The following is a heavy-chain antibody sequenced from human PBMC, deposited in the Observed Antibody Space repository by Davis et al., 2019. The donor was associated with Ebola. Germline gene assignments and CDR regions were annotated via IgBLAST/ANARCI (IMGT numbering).Heavy chain of an antibody. CDR3: AKDGRWLPYPSGMDV. D-gene: IGHD5-24*01. Sequence: ASVKVSCKASGYPFTGYYLHWVRQAPGQGLEWMGWIHPNTGGTNYAQKFQGRVTMTRDTSINTAYMQLTRLTSDDTAVYYCAKDGRWLPYPSGMDVWGQGTAVTVSS. CDR2: IHPNTGGT. J-gene: IGHJ6*02. V-gene: IGHV1-2*02. CDR1: GYPFTGYY.